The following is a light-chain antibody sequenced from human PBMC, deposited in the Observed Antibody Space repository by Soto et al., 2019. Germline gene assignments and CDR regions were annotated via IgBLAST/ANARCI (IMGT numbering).Light chain of an antibody. Sequence: QSALTQPASVSGSPGQSITIPCTGTSSDVGGYKYVSWYQQYPGKAPKLMIYDVNNRPSGVSNRFSGSKSGNTASLIISGLQVEDEADYYCSSYSSRSTLVVFGGGTKLTVL. CDR3: SSYSSRSTLVV. CDR1: SSDVGGYKY. CDR2: DVN. J-gene: IGLJ2*01. V-gene: IGLV2-14*01.